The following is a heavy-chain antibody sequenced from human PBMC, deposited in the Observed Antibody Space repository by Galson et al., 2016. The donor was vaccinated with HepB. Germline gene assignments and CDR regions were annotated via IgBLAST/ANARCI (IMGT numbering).Heavy chain of an antibody. CDR2: IYYSGST. J-gene: IGHJ4*02. D-gene: IGHD3-22*01. CDR1: GGSISKSFYY. Sequence: ETLSLTCTVSGGSISKSFYYWGWIRQPPGKGLEWIGSIYYSGSTFYNPSLKSRVTISIDTSKNQFSLKLSSVTAADTALYYCARSRAGYDGSGYYFWGQGTLVTVSS. CDR3: ARSRAGYDGSGYYF. V-gene: IGHV4-39*07.